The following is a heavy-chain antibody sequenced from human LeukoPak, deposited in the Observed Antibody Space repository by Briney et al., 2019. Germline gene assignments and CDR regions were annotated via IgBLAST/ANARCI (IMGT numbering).Heavy chain of an antibody. Sequence: PGGSLRLSCAASGFTFSSFDMTWVRQAPGKGLEWVSSISATTTYKFSADSVKGRFTISRDNVENSLYLQMSSLRAEDTAVYYCARIGLGRDGNNALDYWGQGTLVTVSS. CDR2: ISATTTYK. CDR1: GFTFSSFD. V-gene: IGHV3-21*01. D-gene: IGHD5-24*01. CDR3: ARIGLGRDGNNALDY. J-gene: IGHJ4*02.